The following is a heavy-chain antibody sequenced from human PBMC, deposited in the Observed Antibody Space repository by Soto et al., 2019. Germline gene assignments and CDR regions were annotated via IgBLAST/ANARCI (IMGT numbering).Heavy chain of an antibody. J-gene: IGHJ6*02. D-gene: IGHD3-3*02. V-gene: IGHV4-34*01. Sequence: PAETLSLTCAVYGGSFSGYYWTWIRQAPGKGLEWIGGISHSRGTNNNWSLKTRVTISVSTSKNQIYLIQYSVTGADTAEIYCARCRQYYLFWNSYENEGPHAMDVWGQGTTVTVSS. CDR1: GGSFSGYY. CDR2: ISHSRGT. CDR3: ARCRQYYLFWNSYENEGPHAMDV.